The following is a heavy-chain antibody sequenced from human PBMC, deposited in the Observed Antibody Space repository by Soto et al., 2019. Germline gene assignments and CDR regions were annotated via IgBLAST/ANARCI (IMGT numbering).Heavy chain of an antibody. Sequence: QVQLVQSGAEVKKPGASVKVSCKASGYTFTSYGISWVRQAPGQGLEWMGWISAYNGNTNYAQKLQGRVTMTTDTSTSTAYMELRSLRSDDTAVYYCARDRGRDCSGGSCYYYYGMDVWGQGTTVTVSS. J-gene: IGHJ6*02. CDR3: ARDRGRDCSGGSCYYYYGMDV. CDR2: ISAYNGNT. CDR1: GYTFTSYG. D-gene: IGHD2-15*01. V-gene: IGHV1-18*01.